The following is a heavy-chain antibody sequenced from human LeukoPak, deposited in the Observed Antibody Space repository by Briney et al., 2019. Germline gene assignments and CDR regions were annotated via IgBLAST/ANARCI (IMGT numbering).Heavy chain of an antibody. CDR2: INPSGGST. V-gene: IGHV1-46*01. D-gene: IGHD3-3*01. CDR1: GYTFTSYY. CDR3: ARDRRRITIFGVVIQTHNWFDP. J-gene: IGHJ5*02. Sequence: ASVKVSCKASGYTFTSYYMHWVRQAPGQGLEWMGIINPSGGSTSYAQKFQGRVTMTRDTSTSTVYMELSSLGSEDTAVYYCARDRRRITIFGVVIQTHNWFDPWGQGTLVTVSS.